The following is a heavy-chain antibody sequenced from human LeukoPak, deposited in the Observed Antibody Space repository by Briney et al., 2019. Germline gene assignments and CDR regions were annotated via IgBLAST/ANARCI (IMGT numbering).Heavy chain of an antibody. Sequence: PGGSLRLSCAASGFTFSSYGMHWVRQAPGKGLEWVAVISYDGSNKYYADSVKGRFTISRDNAKNSLYLQMNSLRAEDTAVYYCATYSGSYSLDYWGQGTLVTVSS. J-gene: IGHJ4*02. V-gene: IGHV3-30*03. D-gene: IGHD1-26*01. CDR2: ISYDGSNK. CDR1: GFTFSSYG. CDR3: ATYSGSYSLDY.